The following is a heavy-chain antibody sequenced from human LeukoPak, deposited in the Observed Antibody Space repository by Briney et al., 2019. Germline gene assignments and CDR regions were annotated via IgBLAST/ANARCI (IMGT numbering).Heavy chain of an antibody. D-gene: IGHD2-8*01. CDR3: ARLRLGAAANGVDYFYYMDV. CDR1: GGSLRSSSNY. J-gene: IGHJ6*03. V-gene: IGHV4-39*01. CDR2: INYSGST. Sequence: SETLSLTCTVSGGSLRSSSNYWGWIRPPPGQGLEWIGSINYSGSTYYNPSLKSRVTISVHTCKNQASLKLTSVTAADTAVYYCARLRLGAAANGVDYFYYMDVWGKGTTVTVSS.